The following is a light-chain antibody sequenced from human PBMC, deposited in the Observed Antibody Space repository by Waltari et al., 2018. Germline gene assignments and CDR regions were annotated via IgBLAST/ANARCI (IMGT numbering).Light chain of an antibody. CDR2: WAS. CDR1: QTILDTYDKNY. Sequence: DIVMTQSPDSLAVSLGERVTINCRSSQTILDTYDKNYLAWQQQKPGQSPRLLIYWASTREFGVPDRFSGSGSGTDFTLTISGLQAEDVAVYYCQQYFNTPITFGGGTKVEIK. V-gene: IGKV4-1*01. J-gene: IGKJ4*01. CDR3: QQYFNTPIT.